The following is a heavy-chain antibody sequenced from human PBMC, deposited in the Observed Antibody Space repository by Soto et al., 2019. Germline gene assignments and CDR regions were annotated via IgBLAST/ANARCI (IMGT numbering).Heavy chain of an antibody. D-gene: IGHD3-16*01. CDR3: ARGSRDGSYAY. J-gene: IGHJ4*02. Sequence: GGSLGLSCAASGVTLSSNYISWVRQAPGKGLEWVSVIYSGGSTYYADSVKGRFTISRDNSKNTLYLQMNSLRAEDTAVFYCARGSRDGSYAYWGQGSLVPVSS. CDR2: IYSGGST. V-gene: IGHV3-53*01. CDR1: GVTLSSNY.